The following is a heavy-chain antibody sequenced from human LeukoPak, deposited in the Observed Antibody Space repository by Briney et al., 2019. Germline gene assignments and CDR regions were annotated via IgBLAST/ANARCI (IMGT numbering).Heavy chain of an antibody. Sequence: SETLSLTCAVSGYSISSGYYWGWIRQPPGKGLEWIGSIYQSGNTYYNPSLKSRVTISVDTSKNQFSLKLSSVTAADTAVYYCASTNSGRLDAFDIWGQGTMVTVSS. V-gene: IGHV4-38-2*01. CDR2: IYQSGNT. CDR3: ASTNSGRLDAFDI. CDR1: GYSISSGYY. D-gene: IGHD1-26*01. J-gene: IGHJ3*02.